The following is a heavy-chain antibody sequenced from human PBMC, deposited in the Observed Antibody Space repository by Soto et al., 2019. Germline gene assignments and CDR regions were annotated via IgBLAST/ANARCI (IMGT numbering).Heavy chain of an antibody. CDR2: IYYSGST. Sequence: SETLSLTCTVSGGSISSGGYYWSWIRQHPGKGLEWIGYIYYSGSTYYNPSLKSRVTISVDTSKNQFSLKLSSVTAADTAVHYCARVLFVVVTAIWFDPWGQGTLVTVSS. CDR3: ARVLFVVVTAIWFDP. CDR1: GGSISSGGYY. J-gene: IGHJ5*02. D-gene: IGHD2-21*02. V-gene: IGHV4-31*03.